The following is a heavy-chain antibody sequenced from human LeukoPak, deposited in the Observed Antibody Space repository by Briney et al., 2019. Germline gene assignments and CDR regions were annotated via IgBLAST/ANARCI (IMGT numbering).Heavy chain of an antibody. Sequence: GGSLRLSCAASGFTFSSYGMGWVRQAPGKGLEWVGRIKTKTDGGTTDYAAPVKGRFTISRDDSKNTLYLQMSSLKTEDTAVYYCTTESISSGYYYVHFDYWGQGTLVTVSS. D-gene: IGHD3-22*01. CDR1: GFTFSSYG. V-gene: IGHV3-15*01. J-gene: IGHJ4*02. CDR2: IKTKTDGGTT. CDR3: TTESISSGYYYVHFDY.